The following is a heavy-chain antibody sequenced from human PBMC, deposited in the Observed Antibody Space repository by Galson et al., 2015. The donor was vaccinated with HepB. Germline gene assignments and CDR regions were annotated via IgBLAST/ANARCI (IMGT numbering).Heavy chain of an antibody. J-gene: IGHJ6*02. CDR2: IRSKAYGGTT. Sequence: SLRLSCAASGFTFGDYAMSWFRQAPGKGLEWVGFIRSKAYGGTTEYAASVKGRFTTSRDDSKSIAYLQMNSLKTEDTAVYYCTRVRSSSSYYYYGMDVWGQGTTVTVSS. D-gene: IGHD6-6*01. CDR3: TRVRSSSSYYYYGMDV. V-gene: IGHV3-49*03. CDR1: GFTFGDYA.